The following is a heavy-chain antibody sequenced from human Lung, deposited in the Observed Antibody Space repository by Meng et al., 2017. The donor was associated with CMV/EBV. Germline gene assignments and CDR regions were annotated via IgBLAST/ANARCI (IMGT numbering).Heavy chain of an antibody. CDR1: GGSISSGDYY. CDR3: AIGSVFADYYSRNFVRWFDH. D-gene: IGHD3-9*01. Sequence: TLSLXXTVSGGSISSGDYYWSWIRQPPGKGLEWIGYIYYSGSTYYNPYLKSRVTISVDTSKNQFSLKLSSVTAADTAVYYCAIGSVFADYYSRNFVRWFDHWGQGTLVXVSS. V-gene: IGHV4-30-4*08. CDR2: IYYSGST. J-gene: IGHJ5*02.